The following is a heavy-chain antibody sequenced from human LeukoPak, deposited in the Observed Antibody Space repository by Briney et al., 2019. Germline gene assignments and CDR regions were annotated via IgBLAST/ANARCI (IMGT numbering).Heavy chain of an antibody. CDR2: IYYSGTT. CDR1: GGSVSSGTYY. J-gene: IGHJ3*02. D-gene: IGHD2-15*01. CDR3: ARYRDSGGRLAFDI. V-gene: IGHV4-31*03. Sequence: SETLSLTCTVSGGSVSSGTYYWSWIRRHPGKGLEWIGYIYYSGTTYYNPSLESRVTLSVDTSKNQFSLRLSSVTAADTAVYYCARYRDSGGRLAFDIWGQGTMAAVSS.